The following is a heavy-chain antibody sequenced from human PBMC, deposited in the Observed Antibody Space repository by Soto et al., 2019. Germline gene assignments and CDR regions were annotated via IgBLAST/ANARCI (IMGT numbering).Heavy chain of an antibody. J-gene: IGHJ6*02. CDR1: GFTFSSYG. CDR3: AKDRGYGDYRSPYGMDV. Sequence: QVQLVESGGGVVQPGRSLRLSCAASGFTFSSYGLHWVRQAPGKGLEWVAVISYDGRNKYYADSVKGRFTISRDNSKNTLYLQMNSLGAEDTAVYSCAKDRGYGDYRSPYGMDVWGQGTTVTVCS. CDR2: ISYDGRNK. D-gene: IGHD4-17*01. V-gene: IGHV3-30*18.